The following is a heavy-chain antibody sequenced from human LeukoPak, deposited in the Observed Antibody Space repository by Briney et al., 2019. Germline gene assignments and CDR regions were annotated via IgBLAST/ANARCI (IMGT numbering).Heavy chain of an antibody. Sequence: GGSLRLSCAASGFTFSSYEMNWVRQAPGKGLEWVSSISSSSSYIYYADSVKGRFTISRDNAKNSLYLQMNSLRAEDTAVYYCASGGKDYWGQGTLVTVSS. CDR1: GFTFSSYE. D-gene: IGHD4-23*01. CDR2: ISSSSSYI. J-gene: IGHJ4*02. V-gene: IGHV3-21*01. CDR3: ASGGKDY.